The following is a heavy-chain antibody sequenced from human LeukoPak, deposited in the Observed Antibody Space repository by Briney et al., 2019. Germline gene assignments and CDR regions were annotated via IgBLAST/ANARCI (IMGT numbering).Heavy chain of an antibody. V-gene: IGHV1-18*01. Sequence: ASVKVSCKASGYTFTSYGISWVRQAPGQGLEWMGWISAYNGNTNYAQKLQGRVTMTTDTSTSTAYMELRSLRSDDTAVYYCARVGPDYGDYHWFDPWGQGTLVTVSS. CDR1: GYTFTSYG. D-gene: IGHD4-17*01. CDR2: ISAYNGNT. J-gene: IGHJ5*02. CDR3: ARVGPDYGDYHWFDP.